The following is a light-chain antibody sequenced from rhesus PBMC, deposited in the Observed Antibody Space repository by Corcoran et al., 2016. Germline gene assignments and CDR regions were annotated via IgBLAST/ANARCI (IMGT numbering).Light chain of an antibody. Sequence: DIQMTQSPSSLSASVGDRVTISCRASQGISSWLAWYQQKPGKAPKLLIYKASSLKSGVPSRVSGSGSGTDFTLTLNRLQPEEFATYYCQQYKSAPRTFGTGTKVEIK. J-gene: IGKJ1*01. CDR1: QGISSW. CDR3: QQYKSAPRT. CDR2: KAS. V-gene: IGKV1-21*01.